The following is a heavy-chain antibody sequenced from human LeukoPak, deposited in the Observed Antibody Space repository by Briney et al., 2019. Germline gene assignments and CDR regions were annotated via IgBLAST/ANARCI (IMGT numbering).Heavy chain of an antibody. J-gene: IGHJ6*03. CDR3: ARSTSHYYYYYMDV. CDR2: IRHDTTHT. V-gene: IGHV3-30*02. Sequence: GGSLRLSCVASGFTFNRYGMHWVRQAPGKGLQWVAFIRHDTTHTYYAGPVKGRFTISRDNSRKTLFLQMNSLRADDTAVYYCARSTSHYYYYYMDVWGKGTTVTISS. CDR1: GFTFNRYG.